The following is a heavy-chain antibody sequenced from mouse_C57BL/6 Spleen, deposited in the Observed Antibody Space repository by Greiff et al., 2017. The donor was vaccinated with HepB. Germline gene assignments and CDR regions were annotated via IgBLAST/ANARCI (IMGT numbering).Heavy chain of an antibody. Sequence: QVQLQQPGAELVKPGASVKLSCKASGYTFTSYWMHWVKQRPGRGLEWIGRIDPNSGGTKYNEKFKSKATLTVDKPSSTAYMQLSSLTSEDSAVYYCAREEMGYYYGSSPSYAMDYWGQGTSVTVSS. CDR3: AREEMGYYYGSSPSYAMDY. J-gene: IGHJ4*01. CDR2: IDPNSGGT. V-gene: IGHV1-72*01. CDR1: GYTFTSYW. D-gene: IGHD1-1*01.